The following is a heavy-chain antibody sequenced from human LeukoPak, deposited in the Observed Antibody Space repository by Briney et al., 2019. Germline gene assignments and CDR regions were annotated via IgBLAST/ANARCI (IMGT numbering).Heavy chain of an antibody. D-gene: IGHD1-14*01. J-gene: IGHJ4*02. CDR3: AKDRLVDNPVDC. V-gene: IGHV3-30*02. CDR1: GYTFSGYG. CDR2: IRYDGSNK. Sequence: GGSLRLSXAASGYTFSGYGMHWVRQAPGKGLEWVAFIRYDGSNKYYTDSVKGRFTISRDNSNNMLYLEMNSLRAEDTAVYYCAKDRLVDNPVDCWGQGTLVTVSS.